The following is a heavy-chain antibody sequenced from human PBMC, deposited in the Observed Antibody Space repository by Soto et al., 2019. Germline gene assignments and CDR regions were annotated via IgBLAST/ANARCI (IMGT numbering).Heavy chain of an antibody. CDR3: AIPSGLTVTGPDY. Sequence: PGGSLPVSCAVSVFTFNSFAMNWVRQAPGKGLDWVASISGSGGSTYYTDSVKGRFTISRDNSKNTLYLQMNSLRGEDTAVYYCAIPSGLTVTGPDYWGQGTMVTVSS. V-gene: IGHV3-23*01. CDR2: ISGSGGST. CDR1: VFTFNSFA. J-gene: IGHJ4*02. D-gene: IGHD6-19*01.